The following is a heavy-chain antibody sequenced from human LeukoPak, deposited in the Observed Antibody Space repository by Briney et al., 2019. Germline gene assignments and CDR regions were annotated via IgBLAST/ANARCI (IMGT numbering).Heavy chain of an antibody. J-gene: IGHJ2*01. CDR2: IYTSGST. D-gene: IGHD2-8*01. V-gene: IGHV4-4*07. CDR1: GGSISSYY. Sequence: SETLSLTCTVSGGSISSYYWSWIRQPAGKGLEWIGRIYTSGSTNYNPSLKSRVTMSVDTSKNQFPLKLSSVTAADTAVYYCARAGVYQRNWYFDLWGRGTLVTVFS. CDR3: ARAGVYQRNWYFDL.